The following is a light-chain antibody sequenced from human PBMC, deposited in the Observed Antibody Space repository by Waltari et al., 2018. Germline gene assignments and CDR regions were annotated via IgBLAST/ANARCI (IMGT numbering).Light chain of an antibody. Sequence: VLTQSPGTLSLSPGERATLSCRARQSISKYLAWYQQKPGQAPRLLIYHASSRAAGIPDRFSGSGSGTDFSLSISRLEPEDFAVYYCQHYESLPVTFGQGTKVEMK. V-gene: IGKV3-20*01. CDR2: HAS. CDR3: QHYESLPVT. CDR1: QSISKY. J-gene: IGKJ1*01.